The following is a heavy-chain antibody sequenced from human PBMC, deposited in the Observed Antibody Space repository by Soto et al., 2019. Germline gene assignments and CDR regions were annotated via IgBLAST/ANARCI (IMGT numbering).Heavy chain of an antibody. CDR1: GFTFSSHA. Sequence: SLRLSCAAAGFTFSSHAMGWLRQAPGAGPEWVAFVDGSGGDTSYADSVKGRFTISRDNSDNSLFLHMNSLRAEDTGRYFCAKEIFAAACPAPSAFDLWGQGPLVTGSS. CDR2: VDGSGGDT. D-gene: IGHD2-15*01. J-gene: IGHJ4*02. V-gene: IGHV3-23*01. CDR3: AKEIFAAACPAPSAFDL.